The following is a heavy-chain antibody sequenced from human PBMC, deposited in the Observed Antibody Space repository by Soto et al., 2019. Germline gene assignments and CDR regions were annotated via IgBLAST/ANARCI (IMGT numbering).Heavy chain of an antibody. J-gene: IGHJ4*02. CDR1: GGSISSGGYY. CDR2: IYYSGST. Sequence: SETLSLTCTVAGGSISSGGYYWSWIRQHPGKGLEWIGYIYYSGSTYYNPSLKSRVTISVDTSKNQFSLKLSSVTAADTAVYYCARGVSPGQRGPQDYWGQGTLVTVSS. V-gene: IGHV4-31*03. CDR3: ARGVSPGQRGPQDY.